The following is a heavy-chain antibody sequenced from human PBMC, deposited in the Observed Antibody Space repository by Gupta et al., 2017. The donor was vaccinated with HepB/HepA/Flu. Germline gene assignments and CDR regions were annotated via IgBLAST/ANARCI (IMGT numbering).Heavy chain of an antibody. V-gene: IGHV3-7*01. J-gene: IGHJ6*03. D-gene: IGHD2-21*01. Sequence: EGSLVQSGGDLVQPGASLQLSCAAPGFGFSASYMSWVRHAPGKGLEWVANIAPDGSETHYVDSVQGRFTISRDNARNSLFLQMNSLTVKDTAVYYCAKDLHIPSSPQDYHYYVDVWGTGATVVVSS. CDR3: AKDLHIPSSPQDYHYYVDV. CDR1: GFGFSASY. CDR2: IAPDGSET.